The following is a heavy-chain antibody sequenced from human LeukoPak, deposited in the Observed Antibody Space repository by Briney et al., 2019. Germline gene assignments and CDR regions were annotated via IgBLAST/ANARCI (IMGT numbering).Heavy chain of an antibody. Sequence: SETLSLTCTVSGGSISSYHWNWIRQPPGKGLEWIGFIYYSGSTNYNPSLKSRVTISGDTSKNQVSLKLSSVTAADTAVYYCATSPAWYFDRWGRGTLVTVSS. CDR3: ATSPAWYFDR. V-gene: IGHV4-59*08. CDR1: GGSISSYH. J-gene: IGHJ2*01. CDR2: IYYSGST. D-gene: IGHD2-2*01.